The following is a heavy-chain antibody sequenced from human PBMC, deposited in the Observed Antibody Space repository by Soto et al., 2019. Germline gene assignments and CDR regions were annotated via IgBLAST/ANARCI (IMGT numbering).Heavy chain of an antibody. V-gene: IGHV4-34*01. D-gene: IGHD5-18*01. CDR1: GGSFSGYY. CDR3: ARGDTAMAH. CDR2: INHSGST. Sequence: SETLSLTCAVYGGSFSGYYWSWIRQPPGKGLEWIGEINHSGSTNYNPSLKSRVTISVDTSKNQFSLKLSSVTAADTAVYYCARGDTAMAHWGQGTLVTVSS. J-gene: IGHJ4*02.